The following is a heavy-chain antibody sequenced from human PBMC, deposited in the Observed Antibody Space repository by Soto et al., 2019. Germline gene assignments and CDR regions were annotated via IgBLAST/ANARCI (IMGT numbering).Heavy chain of an antibody. CDR1: GASISNTSYY. Sequence: ETLSRSGAVSGASISNTSYYGGCLPQPPGKGLEWSGSISYSWSTYYNPSLKSRVTVSVDTSKNHFSLKLSSVTAADTAVSYCARHLGNEFDYWGQGTPGTVSS. CDR3: ARHLGNEFDY. J-gene: IGHJ4*02. D-gene: IGHD1-1*01. CDR2: ISYSWST. V-gene: IGHV4-39*01.